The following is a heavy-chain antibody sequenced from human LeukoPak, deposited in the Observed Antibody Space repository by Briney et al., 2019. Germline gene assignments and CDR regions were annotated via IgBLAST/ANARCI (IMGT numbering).Heavy chain of an antibody. V-gene: IGHV4-34*01. J-gene: IGHJ4*02. CDR3: ASWGGYDSSGYYGGFFVG. D-gene: IGHD3-22*01. CDR1: GGSFSDYY. CDR2: INHSGST. Sequence: KPSETLSLTCAVYGGSFSDYYWSWVRQPPGKGLEWIGEINHSGSTNYNPSLKSRVTISIDTSKNQFSLKLSSVTAADTAVYYCASWGGYDSSGYYGGFFVGWGQGNLVTVSS.